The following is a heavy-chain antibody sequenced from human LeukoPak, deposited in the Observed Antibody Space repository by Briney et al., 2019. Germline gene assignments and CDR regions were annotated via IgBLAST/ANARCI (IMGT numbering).Heavy chain of an antibody. Sequence: ASVKVSCKASGGTFSSYAISWVRQAPGQGLEWMGGIFPIFGTANYAQKFQGRVTITTDESTSTAYMELSSPRSEDTAVYYCVRGGTRRDSNYMDVWGKGTTVTVSS. CDR2: IFPIFGTA. J-gene: IGHJ6*03. CDR3: VRGGTRRDSNYMDV. CDR1: GGTFSSYA. D-gene: IGHD1-7*01. V-gene: IGHV1-69*05.